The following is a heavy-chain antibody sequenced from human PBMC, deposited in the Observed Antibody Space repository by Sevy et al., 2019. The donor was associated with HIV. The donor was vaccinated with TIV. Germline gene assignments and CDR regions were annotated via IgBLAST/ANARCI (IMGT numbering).Heavy chain of an antibody. J-gene: IGHJ6*02. CDR3: ASIVTGGSYVSGMDV. CDR2: ISYDGSNR. D-gene: IGHD2-21*02. V-gene: IGHV3-30-3*01. CDR1: GFMFSNYA. Sequence: GGSLRLSCATSGFMFSNYAMYWVRQAPGRGLEWVALISYDGSNRYYADSVKGRFTISRDNSKYTLYVQMNSLKTEDTAVYYCASIVTGGSYVSGMDVWGQGTTVTVSS.